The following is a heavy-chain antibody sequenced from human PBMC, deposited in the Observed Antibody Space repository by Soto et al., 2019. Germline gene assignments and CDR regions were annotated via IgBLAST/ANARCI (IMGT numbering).Heavy chain of an antibody. CDR2: THYKGDT. V-gene: IGHV4-4*02. J-gene: IGHJ3*02. Sequence: VQLQQSGPGLVKPSGTLSLTCDVSGGSVSSSEWWTWVRQPPGKGLEWIAETHYKGDTHYSPSLKNRVTISLDVSKTQFSLPMTSVSAADTALYYCARDADFRSGDSTSWACEIWGQGTMVTVSS. CDR3: ARDADFRSGDSTSWACEI. CDR1: GGSVSSSEW. D-gene: IGHD3-16*01.